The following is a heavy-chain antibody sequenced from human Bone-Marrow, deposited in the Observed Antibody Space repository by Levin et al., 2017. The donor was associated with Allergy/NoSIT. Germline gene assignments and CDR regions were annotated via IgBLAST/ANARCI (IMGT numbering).Heavy chain of an antibody. J-gene: IGHJ4*02. CDR1: GFTFSSYA. CDR3: AKDSPSYDILTGYPRD. Sequence: GESLKISCAASGFTFSSYAMSWVRQAPGKGLEWVSAISGSGGSTYYADSVKGRFTISRDNSKNTLYLQMNSLRAEDTAVYYCAKDSPSYDILTGYPRDWGQGTLVTVSS. D-gene: IGHD3-9*01. V-gene: IGHV3-23*01. CDR2: ISGSGGST.